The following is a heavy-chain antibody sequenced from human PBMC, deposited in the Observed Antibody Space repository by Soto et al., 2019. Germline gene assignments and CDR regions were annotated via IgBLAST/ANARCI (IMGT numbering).Heavy chain of an antibody. CDR2: INHSGSS. CDR3: ARMAGPWYFDL. J-gene: IGHJ2*01. CDR1: GGSFSGFY. V-gene: IGHV4-34*01. Sequence: SETLSLTCAVHGGSFSGFYWTWIRQPPGKGLEWIGEINHSGSSNYNPPLKSRVTMSLDTSRNQFSLSLNSVTAADTAVYYCARMAGPWYFDLWGRGTLVTVPS.